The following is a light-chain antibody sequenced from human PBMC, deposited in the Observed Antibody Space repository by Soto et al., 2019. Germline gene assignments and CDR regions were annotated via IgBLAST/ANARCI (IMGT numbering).Light chain of an antibody. CDR2: GTS. CDR1: QSVSSTY. J-gene: IGKJ5*01. V-gene: IGKV3-20*01. CDR3: QQYGISPIT. Sequence: TQSPGTLSLSPGERATLSCRASQSVSSTYLGWYQQKPGQAPRLLIFGTSNRATGIPDRFSGSGSETDFILTISRLEPEDFALYYCQQYGISPITFGQGTRLEIK.